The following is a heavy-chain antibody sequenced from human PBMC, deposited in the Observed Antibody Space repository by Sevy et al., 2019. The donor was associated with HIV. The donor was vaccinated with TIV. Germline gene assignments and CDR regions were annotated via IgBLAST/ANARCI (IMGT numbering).Heavy chain of an antibody. V-gene: IGHV3-30*18. CDR1: GFNFSSHG. Sequence: GGFLRLSCAASGFNFSSHGIHWVRQAPGKGLEWLAVISYDGSQKYYADSIKGRFTISRDNSKNTLYLQMNSLRPEDTALYYCAKEGIHLGPRLIWFAELLYQFDFWGQGTLVTVSS. J-gene: IGHJ4*02. CDR3: AKEGIHLGPRLIWFAELLYQFDF. CDR2: ISYDGSQK. D-gene: IGHD3-10*01.